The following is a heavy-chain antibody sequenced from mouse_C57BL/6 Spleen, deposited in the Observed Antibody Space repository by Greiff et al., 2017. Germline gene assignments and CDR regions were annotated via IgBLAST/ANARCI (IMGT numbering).Heavy chain of an antibody. CDR2: IHPNSGST. Sequence: QVQLQQPGAELVKPGASVKLSCKASGYTFTSYWMHWVKQRPGQGLEWIGMIHPNSGSTNYNEKFKSKDTLTVDKSSSTAYMQLSSLTSEDSAVYYCARWGDYDLAYWGQGTLVTVSA. V-gene: IGHV1-64*01. D-gene: IGHD2-4*01. CDR3: ARWGDYDLAY. CDR1: GYTFTSYW. J-gene: IGHJ3*01.